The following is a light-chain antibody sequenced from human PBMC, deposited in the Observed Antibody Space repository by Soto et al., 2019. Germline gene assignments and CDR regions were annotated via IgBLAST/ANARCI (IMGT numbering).Light chain of an antibody. Sequence: QSVLTQPASVSGSPGQSITISCTGTSSDVGSYNYDSWYQQHPGKAPKLMIYDVSNRPSGVSNRFSGSKSGNTASLTISGLQAEDEADYYCNSYTGSSTPYVFGTGTKVTVL. CDR2: DVS. V-gene: IGLV2-14*03. CDR1: SSDVGSYNY. J-gene: IGLJ1*01. CDR3: NSYTGSSTPYV.